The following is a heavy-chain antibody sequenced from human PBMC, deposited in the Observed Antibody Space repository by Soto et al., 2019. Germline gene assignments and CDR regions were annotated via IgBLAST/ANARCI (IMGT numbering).Heavy chain of an antibody. CDR1: GYTFTGYG. CDR2: ISAYNGNT. D-gene: IGHD6-25*01. Sequence: QVHLVQSGAEVKKPGASVKVSCKASGYTFTGYGITWVRQAPGQGLEWMGWISAYNGNTNYAQMLLGRVTMTTHTSTSTPYMELRSLRSDDTAVYYCARGISAVHLFDYWGQRTLVSVS. CDR3: ARGISAVHLFDY. V-gene: IGHV1-18*01. J-gene: IGHJ4*02.